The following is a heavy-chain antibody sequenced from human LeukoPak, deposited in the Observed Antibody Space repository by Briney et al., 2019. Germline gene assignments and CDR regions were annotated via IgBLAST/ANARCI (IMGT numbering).Heavy chain of an antibody. CDR1: GDPISSEY. V-gene: IGHV4-4*09. CDR3: ARGPPFDY. CDR2: IYTGGIT. Sequence: SETLSLTCNVSGDPISSEYWSWIRQPPGKSLEWVGYIYTGGITNYNPSLKSRVTISVDTSKNQFSLRLTSVTAADTAMYYCARGPPFDYWGQGTLVAVSS. J-gene: IGHJ4*02.